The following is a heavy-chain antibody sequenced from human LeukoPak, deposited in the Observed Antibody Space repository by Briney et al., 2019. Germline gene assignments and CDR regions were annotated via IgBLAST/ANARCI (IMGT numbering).Heavy chain of an antibody. Sequence: ASVKVSCKASGYTFTSYDINWVRQATGQGLEWMGWMNPNSGNTGYAQKFQGRVTITRNTSISTAYLQWSSLKASDTAMYYCARSPFLLAAAALDYWGQGTLVTVSS. CDR1: GYTFTSYD. D-gene: IGHD6-13*01. J-gene: IGHJ4*02. V-gene: IGHV1-8*03. CDR3: ARSPFLLAAAALDY. CDR2: MNPNSGNT.